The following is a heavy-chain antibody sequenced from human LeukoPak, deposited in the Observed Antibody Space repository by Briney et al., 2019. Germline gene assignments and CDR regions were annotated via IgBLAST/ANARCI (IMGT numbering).Heavy chain of an antibody. CDR1: GFTFSSYA. V-gene: IGHV3-23*01. J-gene: IGHJ5*02. CDR3: ARVWSWGSQALDA. CDR2: ISGSGGST. Sequence: PGGSLRLSCAASGFTFSSYAMSWVRQAPGKGLEWVSAISGSGGSTYYADSVKGRFTISRDNSKNTLYLQMNSLRAEDTAVYYCARVWSWGSQALDAWGQGTLVTVSS. D-gene: IGHD3-16*01.